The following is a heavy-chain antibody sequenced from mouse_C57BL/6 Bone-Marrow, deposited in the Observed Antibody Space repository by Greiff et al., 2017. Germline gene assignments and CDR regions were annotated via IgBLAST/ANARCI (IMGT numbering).Heavy chain of an antibody. CDR1: GFSLSTSGMG. J-gene: IGHJ2*01. CDR2: IYWDDDK. V-gene: IGHV8-12*01. CDR3: ARRDYGSSYNYFDY. D-gene: IGHD1-1*01. Sequence: QVTLKVSGPGLLQSSQTLSLTCSFSGFSLSTSGMGVSWLRQPSGKGLEWLAHIYWDDDKRYNPSLKSRLTISKDTSRNQGFLKITSVDTADTATYYWARRDYGSSYNYFDYWGQGTTLTVSS.